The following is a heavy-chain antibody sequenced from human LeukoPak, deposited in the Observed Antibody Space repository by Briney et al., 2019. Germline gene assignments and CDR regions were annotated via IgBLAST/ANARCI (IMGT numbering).Heavy chain of an antibody. J-gene: IGHJ4*02. CDR2: ISGSGGST. Sequence: GGSLRLSCAASGFTFSSYAMTWVRQAPGKGLEWVSAISGSGGSTYYADSVKGRFTISRDNSKNTLYVQMNTLRAEDTAVYYCAKRFLGYCSGGSYDYWGQGTLVTVSS. CDR3: AKRFLGYCSGGSYDY. CDR1: GFTFSSYA. V-gene: IGHV3-23*01. D-gene: IGHD2-15*01.